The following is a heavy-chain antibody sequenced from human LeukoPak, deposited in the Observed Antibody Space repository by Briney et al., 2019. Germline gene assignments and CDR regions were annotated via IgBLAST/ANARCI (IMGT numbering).Heavy chain of an antibody. D-gene: IGHD3-3*01. CDR3: ARDLYYDFWSGYSDSFDY. CDR1: GFTFSSYW. CDR2: IKQDGSEK. Sequence: GGSLRLSCAASGFTFSSYWMSWVRQAPGKGLEWVANIKQDGSEKYYVDSVKGRFTISRDNAKNSLYLQMNSLRAEDTAVYYCARDLYYDFWSGYSDSFDYWGQGTLVTVSS. V-gene: IGHV3-7*01. J-gene: IGHJ4*02.